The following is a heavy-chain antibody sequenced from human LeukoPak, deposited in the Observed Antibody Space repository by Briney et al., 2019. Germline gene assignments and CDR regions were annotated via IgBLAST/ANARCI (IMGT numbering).Heavy chain of an antibody. Sequence: PSGTLSLTCTVSGGSISSSSYYWGWIRQPPGKGLEWIGSIYYSGSTYYNPSLKSRVTISVDTSKNQFSLKLSSVTAADTAVYYCARLPSGAFDIWGQGTMVTVSS. CDR3: ARLPSGAFDI. J-gene: IGHJ3*02. CDR2: IYYSGST. D-gene: IGHD6-25*01. V-gene: IGHV4-39*01. CDR1: GGSISSSSYY.